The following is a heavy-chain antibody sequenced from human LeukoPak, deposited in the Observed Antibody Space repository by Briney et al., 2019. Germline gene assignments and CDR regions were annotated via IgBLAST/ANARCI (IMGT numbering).Heavy chain of an antibody. CDR2: IYYSWST. CDR3: AREYSSSSWNWFDP. D-gene: IGHD6-6*01. J-gene: IGHJ5*02. Sequence: SETLSLTCTVSGGSISGYFWSWIRQPPGKGLEWIGYIYYSWSTNYNPSLKSRVTISVDTSKKQFSLKLSSVTAADTAVYYCAREYSSSSWNWFDPWGQGTLVTVSS. V-gene: IGHV4-59*01. CDR1: GGSISGYF.